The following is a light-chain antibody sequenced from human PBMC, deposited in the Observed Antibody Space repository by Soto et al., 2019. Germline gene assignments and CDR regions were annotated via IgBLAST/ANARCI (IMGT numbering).Light chain of an antibody. Sequence: QSALTQPRSVSGSPGQSFTISCTGTSSDVGGYNYVSWYQQHPGKAPKLMIYDVSKRPSGVPDRFSGSKSGNTASLTISGLQAEDEADYYCCSYAGSDTLVFGTGTKLTVL. CDR3: CSYAGSDTLV. CDR1: SSDVGGYNY. CDR2: DVS. V-gene: IGLV2-11*01. J-gene: IGLJ1*01.